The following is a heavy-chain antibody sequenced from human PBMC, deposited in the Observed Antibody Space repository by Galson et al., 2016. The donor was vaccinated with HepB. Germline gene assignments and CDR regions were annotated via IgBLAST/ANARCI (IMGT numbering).Heavy chain of an antibody. CDR1: GYIFTTYA. J-gene: IGHJ4*02. D-gene: IGHD6-19*01. CDR3: ATNYDLTGYSSGWLLGY. Sequence: SVKVSCKASGYIFTTYAVHWLRQAPGQRLEWMGWINTGNGNTQYSQRFQDRVSITRDTSARTVYMELSRLRSEDTALYYCATNYDLTGYSSGWLLGYWGQGTLVTVSS. V-gene: IGHV1-3*04. CDR2: INTGNGNT.